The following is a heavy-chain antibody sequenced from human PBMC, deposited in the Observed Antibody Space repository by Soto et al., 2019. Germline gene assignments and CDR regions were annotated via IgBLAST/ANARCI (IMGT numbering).Heavy chain of an antibody. CDR3: ARESSPIFPAFDI. CDR2: IQSGGTT. Sequence: LRLSCAASGFTVSSKYMTWVRQAPGKGLEWVSLIQSGGTTYYADSVKGRFTISRDNSKNTLYLQMNSLRAEDTAVYYCARESSPIFPAFDIWGQGTMVTVSS. V-gene: IGHV3-66*01. D-gene: IGHD6-6*01. J-gene: IGHJ3*02. CDR1: GFTVSSKY.